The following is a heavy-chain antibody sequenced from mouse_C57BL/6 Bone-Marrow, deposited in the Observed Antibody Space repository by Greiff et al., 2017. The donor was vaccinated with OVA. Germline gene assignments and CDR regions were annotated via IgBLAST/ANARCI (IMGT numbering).Heavy chain of an antibody. CDR3: ARGGFYYSDYVGWYFDV. Sequence: QVQLQQPGAELVKPGASVKLSCKTSGYNFNSYWMHWVKQRPGQGLEWIGMIHPNSGNTNYNEKFKSKATLTVDKSSSTDYMQLSSLTSEDAAVYYCARGGFYYSDYVGWYFDVWGTGTTVTVSS. J-gene: IGHJ1*03. CDR2: IHPNSGNT. CDR1: GYNFNSYW. D-gene: IGHD2-13*01. V-gene: IGHV1-64*01.